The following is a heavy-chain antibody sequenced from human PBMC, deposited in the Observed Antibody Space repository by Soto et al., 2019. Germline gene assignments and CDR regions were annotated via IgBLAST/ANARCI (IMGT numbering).Heavy chain of an antibody. CDR2: VNPGGGST. D-gene: IGHD2-15*01. V-gene: IGHV1-46*01. CDR3: AREENCSDGICYSEYFQR. CDR1: GYIFTAYS. J-gene: IGHJ1*01. Sequence: QVQLVQSGAEVKKPGASVKVSCKASGYIFTAYSMHWVRQAPGQGLKWMGVVNPGGGSTNYAQKFQGIITMTRDTTTSTVYMDLSSLTSEDTAVYYCAREENCSDGICYSEYFQRWGKGTLVTVSS.